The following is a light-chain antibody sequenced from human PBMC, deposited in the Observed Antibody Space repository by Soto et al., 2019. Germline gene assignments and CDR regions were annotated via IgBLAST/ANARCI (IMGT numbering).Light chain of an antibody. CDR2: EVS. CDR3: SSYTSSTTLV. V-gene: IGLV2-14*01. CDR1: SSDVGGYNY. J-gene: IGLJ2*01. Sequence: QSVLTQPASVSGSPGQSITISCTGTSSDVGGYNYVSWYQQHPGKAPKLMIYEVSYRPSGVSNRFSGSKSGNTASLTLSGLQAEDEDDYYCSSYTSSTTLVFGGGTKLTVL.